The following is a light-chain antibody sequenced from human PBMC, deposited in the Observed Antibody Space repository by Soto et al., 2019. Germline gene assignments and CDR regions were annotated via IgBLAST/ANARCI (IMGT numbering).Light chain of an antibody. CDR2: DAS. V-gene: IGKV1-33*01. CDR1: QDISNY. J-gene: IGKJ2*01. CDR3: QQYDNLPYT. Sequence: DIQMTQSPSSLSASVGDRVTITCQASQDISNYLNWYQQKPGKAPKLLIYDASNWETGVPSRFSGSGSGTDFTFTISSLQPEEIATYYCQQYDNLPYTFGQGTKLEIQ.